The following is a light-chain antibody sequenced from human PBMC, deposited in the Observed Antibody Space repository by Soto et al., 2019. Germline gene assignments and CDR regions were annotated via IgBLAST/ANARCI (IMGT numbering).Light chain of an antibody. CDR3: QHHNSYSQT. V-gene: IGKV1-5*01. CDR2: GAY. CDR1: QSIRNY. Sequence: DIQMTQSPPTLSASVGDRVTITCRASQSIRNYQAWYQQMPGKAPKLLIYGAYNLQSGVPSRFSGSGSGTEFTLTISSLQPDDFATYFCQHHNSYSQTFGQGTKVEIK. J-gene: IGKJ1*01.